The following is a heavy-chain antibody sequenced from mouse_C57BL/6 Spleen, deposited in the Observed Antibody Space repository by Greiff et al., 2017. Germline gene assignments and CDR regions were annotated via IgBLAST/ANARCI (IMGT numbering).Heavy chain of an antibody. CDR2: IYPRSGNT. Sequence: QVQLQESGAELARPGASVKLSCKASGYTFTSYGISWVKQRTGQGLEWIGEIYPRSGNTYYNEKFKGKATLTADKSSSTAYMELRSLTSEDSAVYVCARSTTVVATDAMDYWGQGTSVTVSS. D-gene: IGHD1-1*01. V-gene: IGHV1-81*01. CDR1: GYTFTSYG. J-gene: IGHJ4*01. CDR3: ARSTTVVATDAMDY.